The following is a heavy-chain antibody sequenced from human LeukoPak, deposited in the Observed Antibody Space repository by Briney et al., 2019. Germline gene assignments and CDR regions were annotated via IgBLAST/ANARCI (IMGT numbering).Heavy chain of an antibody. CDR3: ARDYDFWSGPYY. Sequence: GGSLRLSCAASGFTFSSYAMSWVRQAPGKGLEWVSAISGSGGSTYYADSVKGRFTISRDNAKNSLYLQMNSLRAEDTAVYYCARDYDFWSGPYYWGQGTLVTVSS. CDR2: ISGSGGST. D-gene: IGHD3-3*01. V-gene: IGHV3-23*01. CDR1: GFTFSSYA. J-gene: IGHJ4*02.